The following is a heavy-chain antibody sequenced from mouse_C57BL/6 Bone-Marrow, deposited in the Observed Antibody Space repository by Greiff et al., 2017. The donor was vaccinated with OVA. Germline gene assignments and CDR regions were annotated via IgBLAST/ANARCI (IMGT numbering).Heavy chain of an antibody. J-gene: IGHJ3*01. V-gene: IGHV14-4*01. Sequence: VQLKQSGAELVRPGASVKLSCTASGFNIQDDYMHWVKQRPVQGLEWIGWFDPETGDTEYASKFQGKATITADTSSNTAYLQLSSRTSEDTAVYYCTEWLLFLCAYWGQGTLVTVAA. CDR3: TEWLLFLCAY. CDR2: FDPETGDT. CDR1: GFNIQDDY. D-gene: IGHD2-3*01.